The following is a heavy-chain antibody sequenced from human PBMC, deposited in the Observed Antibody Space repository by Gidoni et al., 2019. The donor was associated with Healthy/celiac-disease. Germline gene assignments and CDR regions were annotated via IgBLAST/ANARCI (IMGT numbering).Heavy chain of an antibody. J-gene: IGHJ3*02. CDR2: IWYDGSNK. CDR3: ARDFGENAFDI. Sequence: QVQLVESGGGVVQPGRSLRLSCAASGFTFSSYGMHWVRQAPGKRLEWVAVIWYDGSNKYYADSVKGRFTISRDNSKHTLYLQMNSLRAEDTAVYYCARDFGENAFDIWGQGTMVTVSS. CDR1: GFTFSSYG. V-gene: IGHV3-33*01. D-gene: IGHD3-10*01.